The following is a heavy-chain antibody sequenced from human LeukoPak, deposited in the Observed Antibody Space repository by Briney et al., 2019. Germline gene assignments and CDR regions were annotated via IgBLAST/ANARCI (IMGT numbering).Heavy chain of an antibody. V-gene: IGHV1-69*04. Sequence: SVKVSCKASGGTSSSYAISWVRQAPGQGLEWMGRITPIFGIANYAQKFQGRVTITADKSTSTAYMELSSLRSEDTAVYYCASTSGSSGWYSPPDYWGQGTLVTVSS. CDR1: GGTSSSYA. CDR3: ASTSGSSGWYSPPDY. D-gene: IGHD6-19*01. J-gene: IGHJ4*02. CDR2: ITPIFGIA.